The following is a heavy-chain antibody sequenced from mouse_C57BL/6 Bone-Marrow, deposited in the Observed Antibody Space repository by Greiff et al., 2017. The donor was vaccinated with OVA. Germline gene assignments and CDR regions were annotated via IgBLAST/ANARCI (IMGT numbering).Heavy chain of an antibody. CDR3: ARQIYYYGSFDY. J-gene: IGHJ2*01. V-gene: IGHV1-54*01. CDR1: GYAFTNYL. Sequence: VQLVESGAELVRPGTSVKVSCKASGYAFTNYLIEWVKQRPGQGLEWIGVINPGSGGTNYNEKFKGKATLTADKSSSTAYMQLSSLTSEDSAVYFCARQIYYYGSFDYWGQGTTLTVSS. D-gene: IGHD1-1*01. CDR2: INPGSGGT.